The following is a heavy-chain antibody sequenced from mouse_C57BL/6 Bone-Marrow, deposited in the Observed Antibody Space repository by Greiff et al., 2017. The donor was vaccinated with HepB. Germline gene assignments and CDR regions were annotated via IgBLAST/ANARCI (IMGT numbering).Heavy chain of an antibody. J-gene: IGHJ2*01. D-gene: IGHD2-5*01. V-gene: IGHV1-85*01. Sequence: VQLVESGPELVKPGASVKLSCKASGYTFTSYDINWVKQRPGQGLEWIGWIYPRDGSTKYNEKFKGKATLTVDTSSSTAYMELHSLTSEDSAVYFCARDYSNYMYYFDYWGQGTTLTVSS. CDR2: IYPRDGST. CDR3: ARDYSNYMYYFDY. CDR1: GYTFTSYD.